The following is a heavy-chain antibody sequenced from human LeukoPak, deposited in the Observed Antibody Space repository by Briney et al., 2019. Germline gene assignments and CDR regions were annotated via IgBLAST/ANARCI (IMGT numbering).Heavy chain of an antibody. J-gene: IGHJ4*02. Sequence: SGPTLVNPTQTLTLTCTFSGFSLSTSGVGVGWIRQPPGKALEWLALIYWNDDKRYSPSLKSRLTITKDTSKNQVVLTMTNMDPVDTATYYCAHRPPMYSSSSLYYFDYWGQGTLVTVSS. CDR2: IYWNDDK. D-gene: IGHD6-6*01. CDR3: AHRPPMYSSSSLYYFDY. V-gene: IGHV2-5*01. CDR1: GFSLSTSGVG.